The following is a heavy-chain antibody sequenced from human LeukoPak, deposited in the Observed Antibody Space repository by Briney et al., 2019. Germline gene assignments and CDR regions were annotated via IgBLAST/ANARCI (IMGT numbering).Heavy chain of an antibody. CDR1: GYTLTELS. D-gene: IGHD2-15*01. J-gene: IGHJ4*02. CDR3: ARDVFYCSGGSCYSGFDY. Sequence: ASVKVSCKVSGYTLTELSMHWVRQAPGKGLEWMGGFDPEDGETIYAQKFQGRVTMTEDTSTDTAYMELRSLRSGDTAVYYCARDVFYCSGGSCYSGFDYWGQGTLVTVSS. V-gene: IGHV1-24*01. CDR2: FDPEDGET.